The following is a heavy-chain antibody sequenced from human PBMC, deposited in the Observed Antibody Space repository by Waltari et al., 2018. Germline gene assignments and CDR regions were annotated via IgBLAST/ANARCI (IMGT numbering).Heavy chain of an antibody. CDR2: MNPNSGNT. V-gene: IGHV1-8*01. CDR3: ARARYSSSSGPLDY. Sequence: QVQLVQSGAEVKKPGASVKVSCKASGYTFTSYDHNWVPPATGQGLEWMGWMNPNSGNTGYAQKFQGRVTMTRNTSISTAYMELSSLRSEDTAVYYCARARYSSSSGPLDYWGQGTLVTVSS. J-gene: IGHJ4*02. CDR1: GYTFTSYD. D-gene: IGHD6-6*01.